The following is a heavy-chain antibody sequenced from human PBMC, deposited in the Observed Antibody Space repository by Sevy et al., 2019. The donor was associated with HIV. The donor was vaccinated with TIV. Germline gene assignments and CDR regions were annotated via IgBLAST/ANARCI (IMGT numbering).Heavy chain of an antibody. Sequence: QSQTLSLTCAISGDSVSSNSAAWNWIRQSPTRGLEWLGRTYYRSKWYNDYAVSVKSRITINPDTSKNQFSLQLNSVTPEDTAVYYCARVPRCIAAAGTCYYYGMDVWGQGTTVTVSS. J-gene: IGHJ6*02. V-gene: IGHV6-1*01. CDR2: TYYRSKWYN. CDR1: GDSVSSNSAA. CDR3: ARVPRCIAAAGTCYYYGMDV. D-gene: IGHD6-13*01.